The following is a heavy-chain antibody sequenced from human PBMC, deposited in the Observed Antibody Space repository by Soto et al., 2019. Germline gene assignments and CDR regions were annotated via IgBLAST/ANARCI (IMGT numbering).Heavy chain of an antibody. CDR3: ARGRYQLLWFDY. V-gene: IGHV4-31*03. D-gene: IGHD2-2*01. CDR2: IYYSGST. CDR1: GGSISNGGYY. Sequence: QVQLQESGPGLVKPSQTLSLTCTVSGGSISNGGYYWSWIRQHPGKGLEWIGYIYYSGSTYYNPSLKSRVTISVDTSKNQFSLKLSSVTAADTAVYYCARGRYQLLWFDYWGQGTLVTVSS. J-gene: IGHJ4*02.